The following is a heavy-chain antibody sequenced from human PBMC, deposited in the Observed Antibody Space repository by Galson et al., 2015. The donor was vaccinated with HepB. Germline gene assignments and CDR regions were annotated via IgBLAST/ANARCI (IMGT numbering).Heavy chain of an antibody. Sequence: SVKVSCKASGYTFTSYAMHWVRQAPGQRLEWMGWINAGNGNTKYSQKFQGRVTITRDTSASTAYMELSSLRSEDTAVYYCAREGGRGWGSGWYNLPLVFDYWGQGTLVTVSS. CDR2: INAGNGNT. CDR3: AREGGRGWGSGWYNLPLVFDY. CDR1: GYTFTSYA. V-gene: IGHV1-3*01. D-gene: IGHD6-19*01. J-gene: IGHJ4*02.